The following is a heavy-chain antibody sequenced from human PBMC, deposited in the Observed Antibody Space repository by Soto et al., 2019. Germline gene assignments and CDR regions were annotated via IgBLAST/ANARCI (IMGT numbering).Heavy chain of an antibody. CDR1: GFTFSIYG. Sequence: GGSLRLSCAASGFTFSIYGMHWVRQAPGKGLEWVAVTRYDGSDKYYGDSVKGRCTISRDNSKNTVYLQMNSLRAEDTAVYYCARELIPNYYYGLDVWGQGTTVTVSS. J-gene: IGHJ6*02. CDR3: ARELIPNYYYGLDV. CDR2: TRYDGSDK. V-gene: IGHV3-33*01. D-gene: IGHD3-10*01.